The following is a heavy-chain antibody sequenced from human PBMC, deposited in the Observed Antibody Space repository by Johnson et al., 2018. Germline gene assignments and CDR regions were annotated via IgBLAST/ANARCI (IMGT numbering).Heavy chain of an antibody. Sequence: VQLVQSGGGLVKPGGSLRLSCAASGFSLSNYYINWVRQAPGKGLEWVSSISSSSSHISYADSVKGRFTISRDNPKNSLYLQMNSLGAEDPAGYFCARGEYGFDIWGRGTMVTVSS. V-gene: IGHV3-21*01. CDR1: GFSLSNYY. J-gene: IGHJ3*02. CDR3: ARGEYGFDI. CDR2: ISSSSSHI. D-gene: IGHD3-10*01.